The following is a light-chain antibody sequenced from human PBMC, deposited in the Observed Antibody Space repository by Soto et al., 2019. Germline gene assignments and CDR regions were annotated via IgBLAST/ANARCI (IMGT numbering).Light chain of an antibody. J-gene: IGLJ1*01. Sequence: QSVLTQPASVSGSAGQKVTISCSGSSSNIGGNSVSWYQQLPGTAPKLLIYDDNKRPSGIPDRFSGSKSGTSATLGITGFQTGDEADYYCGSWDSSLSAYVFGTGTKVTVL. CDR3: GSWDSSLSAYV. V-gene: IGLV1-51*01. CDR1: SSNIGGNS. CDR2: DDN.